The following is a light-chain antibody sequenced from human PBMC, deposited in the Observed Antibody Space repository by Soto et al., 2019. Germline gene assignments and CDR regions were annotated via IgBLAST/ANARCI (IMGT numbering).Light chain of an antibody. CDR2: GAS. Sequence: GLSQTPATVPLSREESSTRCCTASQSVSSNLAWYQQKPGQAPRLLIYGASTRATGIPARFSGSGSGTEFTLTICSLQSEDFAVYCCQQYNNWRTWTFGQGTKVDIK. V-gene: IGKV3-15*01. CDR3: QQYNNWRTWT. CDR1: QSVSSN. J-gene: IGKJ1*01.